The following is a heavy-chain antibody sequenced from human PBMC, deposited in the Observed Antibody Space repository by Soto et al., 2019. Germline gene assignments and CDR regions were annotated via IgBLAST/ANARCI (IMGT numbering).Heavy chain of an antibody. CDR1: GGSISSGGYS. CDR3: AGGIAARPLGY. D-gene: IGHD6-6*01. CDR2: IYHSGST. J-gene: IGHJ4*02. Sequence: SETLSLTXAVSGGSISSGGYSWSWIRQPPGKGLEWIGYIYHSGSTYYNPSLKSRVTISVDRSKNQFSLKLSSVTAADTAVYYCAGGIAARPLGYWGQGTLVTV. V-gene: IGHV4-30-2*01.